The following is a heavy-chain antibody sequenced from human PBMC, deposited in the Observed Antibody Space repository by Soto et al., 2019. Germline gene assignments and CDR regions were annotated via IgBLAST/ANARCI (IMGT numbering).Heavy chain of an antibody. J-gene: IGHJ4*02. D-gene: IGHD3-22*01. CDR2: INYSGST. V-gene: IGHV4-34*01. CDR1: GGSFANYY. CDR3: ARVPYYDSSGYYYVYFDY. Sequence: PSETLSLTCAVYGGSFANYYWNWIRQPPGKGLEWIGEINYSGSTDYNPSLESRVTISVDTSKNQFSLSLSSVTAADTAVYYCARVPYYDSSGYYYVYFDYWGQGTLVTVSS.